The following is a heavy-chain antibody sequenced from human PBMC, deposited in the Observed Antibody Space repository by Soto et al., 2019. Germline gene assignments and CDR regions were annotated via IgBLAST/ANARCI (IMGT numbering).Heavy chain of an antibody. CDR2: ISGSGGTT. CDR3: AKSGYYGDYVHWYFDL. Sequence: GGSLRLSCAASGFTFSSYAMTWVRQAPGKGLGWVSAISGSGGTTYFADSVKGRFSISRDNYKNTLYLQMSSLRAEDTATYYCAKSGYYGDYVHWYFDLWGRGTLVTVSS. D-gene: IGHD4-17*01. J-gene: IGHJ2*01. CDR1: GFTFSSYA. V-gene: IGHV3-23*01.